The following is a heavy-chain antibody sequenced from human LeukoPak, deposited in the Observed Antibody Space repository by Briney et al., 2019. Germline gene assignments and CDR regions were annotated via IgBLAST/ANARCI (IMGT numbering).Heavy chain of an antibody. CDR1: GGTFSSYA. Sequence: SVKVSCKASGGTFSSYAISWVRQAPGQGLEWMGGIIPIFGTANYAQKFQGRVTITTDESTSTAYMELSSLRSDDTAVYYCASLGYCSSTSCLAGPFDYWGQGTLVTVSS. CDR3: ASLGYCSSTSCLAGPFDY. J-gene: IGHJ4*02. V-gene: IGHV1-69*05. D-gene: IGHD2-2*01. CDR2: IIPIFGTA.